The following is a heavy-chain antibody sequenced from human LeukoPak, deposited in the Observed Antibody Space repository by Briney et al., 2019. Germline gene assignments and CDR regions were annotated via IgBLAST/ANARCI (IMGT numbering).Heavy chain of an antibody. D-gene: IGHD3-9*01. V-gene: IGHV3-23*01. J-gene: IGHJ4*02. CDR1: GFTFSSYA. CDR3: AKSDFDWLLKSPFGY. CDR2: ISGSGGST. Sequence: RGSLRLSCAASGFTFSSYAMSWVRQAPGKGLEWVSAISGSGGSTYYADSVKGRFTISRDNSKNTLYLQMNSLRAEDTAVYYCAKSDFDWLLKSPFGYWGQGTLVTVSS.